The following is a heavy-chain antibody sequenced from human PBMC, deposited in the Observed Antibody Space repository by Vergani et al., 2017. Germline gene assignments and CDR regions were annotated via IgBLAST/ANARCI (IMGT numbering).Heavy chain of an antibody. CDR1: GYTFSNYY. CDR2: INPSGGHT. V-gene: IGHV1-46*03. CDR3: ARGDYGILTGYRY. Sequence: QVQVVQSGAEVKKSGASVKVSCKTSGYTFSNYYMHWLRQAPGQGLEWMGIINPSGGHTNYAQKFQGRVNMTRDTSTSTVYMELSSLRSEDTAIYYCARGDYGILTGYRYWGQGTLVTVSA. D-gene: IGHD3-9*01. J-gene: IGHJ4*02.